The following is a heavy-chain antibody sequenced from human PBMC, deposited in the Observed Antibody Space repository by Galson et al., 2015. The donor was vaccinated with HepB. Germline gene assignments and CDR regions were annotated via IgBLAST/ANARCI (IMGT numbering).Heavy chain of an antibody. CDR3: ARDRGPDSSSWQFDFDY. V-gene: IGHV1-69*13. CDR1: GGTFSSYA. Sequence: SVKVSCKASGGTFSSYAISWVRQAPGQGLEWMGGIIPIFGTANYAQKFQGRVTITADESTCTAYMELSSLRSEDTAVYYCARDRGPDSSSWQFDFDYWGQGTLVTVSS. CDR2: IIPIFGTA. J-gene: IGHJ4*02. D-gene: IGHD6-13*01.